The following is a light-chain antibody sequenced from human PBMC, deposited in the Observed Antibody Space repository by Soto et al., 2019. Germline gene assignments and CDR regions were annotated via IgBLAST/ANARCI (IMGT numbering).Light chain of an antibody. Sequence: QSALTQPASVSGSPGQSITISCTGTSSDVGGYNYVSWYQQHPGKAPKLMIYDVGNRPSGVSNRFSGSKSGNTASLTISGLQAEDAADYYCSSYTSSSAYVFGTGTKLTVL. CDR1: SSDVGGYNY. J-gene: IGLJ1*01. CDR2: DVG. CDR3: SSYTSSSAYV. V-gene: IGLV2-14*01.